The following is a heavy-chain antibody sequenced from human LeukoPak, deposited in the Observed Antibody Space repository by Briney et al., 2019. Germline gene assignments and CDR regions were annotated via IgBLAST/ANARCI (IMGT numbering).Heavy chain of an antibody. D-gene: IGHD3-22*01. CDR3: AITTYYYDSSGYYSYNWFDP. CDR2: INPSGGST. Sequence: ASVKVSCKASGYTFTSYYMHWVRQAPGQGLEWMGIINPSGGSTSYAQKFQGRVTMTRDTSTSTVYMELSSLRSEDTAVYYCAITTYYYDSSGYYSYNWFDPWGQGTLVTVSS. CDR1: GYTFTSYY. J-gene: IGHJ5*02. V-gene: IGHV1-46*01.